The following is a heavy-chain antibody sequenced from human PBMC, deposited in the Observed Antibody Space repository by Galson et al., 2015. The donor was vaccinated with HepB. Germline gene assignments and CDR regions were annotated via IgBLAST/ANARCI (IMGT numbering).Heavy chain of an antibody. CDR2: LYTSGST. Sequence: CTVSGASISSYYWSWIRQPAGKGLEWIGRLYTSGSTNHNPSLKNRVTMSVDTSKNQFSLKLSSVTAADTAVYYCARDLVVTGGHRTYNWFDPWGQGTLVIVSS. CDR3: ARDLVVTGGHRTYNWFDP. V-gene: IGHV4-4*07. J-gene: IGHJ5*02. D-gene: IGHD2-21*01. CDR1: GASISSYY.